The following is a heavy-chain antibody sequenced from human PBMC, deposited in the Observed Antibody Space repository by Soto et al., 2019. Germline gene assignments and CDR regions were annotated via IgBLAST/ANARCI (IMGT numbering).Heavy chain of an antibody. D-gene: IGHD2-8*02. CDR1: GFNFNNYG. Sequence: GGSLRLSCAASGFNFNNYGMHWVRQAPGKGLEWVAVIWNDGNGYYYANSVKGRFTISRDNSKYTLFLLMNSLRVEDTAVYFSAGLPHPTGWHRALDYWGQGTLVAVSS. CDR2: IWNDGNGY. J-gene: IGHJ4*02. CDR3: AGLPHPTGWHRALDY. V-gene: IGHV3-33*01.